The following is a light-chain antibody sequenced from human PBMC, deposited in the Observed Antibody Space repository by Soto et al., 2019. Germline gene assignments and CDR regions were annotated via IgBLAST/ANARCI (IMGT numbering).Light chain of an antibody. Sequence: DIVMTQSPPSLPVTPGEPASFSCRSSQSLLPTNGYNYLDWFLQKPGQSLQLLIYLGSTRASGGRDRLSGSGSGTDFTLTTSRLGAEDVRVYYCMQAVQAPCTLGQGTKLEIK. CDR1: QSLLPTNGYNY. J-gene: IGKJ2*02. CDR2: LGS. CDR3: MQAVQAPCT. V-gene: IGKV2-28*01.